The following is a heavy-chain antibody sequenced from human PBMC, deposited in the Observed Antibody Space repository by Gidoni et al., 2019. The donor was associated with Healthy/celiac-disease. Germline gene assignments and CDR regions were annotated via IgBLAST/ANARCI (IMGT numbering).Heavy chain of an antibody. V-gene: IGHV3-23*01. D-gene: IGHD1-26*01. CDR3: ALRSGRHFDY. J-gene: IGHJ4*02. Sequence: RGRFTISRDNSKNTLYLQMNSLRAEDTAVYYCALRSGRHFDYWGQGTLVTVSS.